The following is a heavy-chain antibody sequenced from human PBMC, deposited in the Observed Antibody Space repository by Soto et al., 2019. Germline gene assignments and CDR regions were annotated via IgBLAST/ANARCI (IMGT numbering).Heavy chain of an antibody. V-gene: IGHV1-8*01. CDR1: GYTFSDFD. Sequence: QAHLEQSGAEVKRHGASVKVSCKASGYTFSDFDINWLRQASGQGPEWMGWMNAKSGDTFFAQRFQGKCNMSWDTSLSTAYVEVGSLPSDDTAMYYCARGNHFNYAGFDVWGQGTTVAVSS. J-gene: IGHJ6*02. CDR2: MNAKSGDT. D-gene: IGHD3-16*01. CDR3: ARGNHFNYAGFDV.